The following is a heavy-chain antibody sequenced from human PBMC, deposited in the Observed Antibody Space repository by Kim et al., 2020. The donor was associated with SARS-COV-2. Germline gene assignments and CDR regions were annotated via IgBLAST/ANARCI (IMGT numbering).Heavy chain of an antibody. V-gene: IGHV3-23*01. D-gene: IGHD6-13*01. CDR1: GYTFGTFA. J-gene: IGHJ4*02. CDR2: ISGGSTYT. CDR3: ATSPSIPAGFED. Sequence: GGSLRLSCTASGYTFGTFAMSWVRQAPGKGLEWVSTISGGSTYTYYADSVKGRFTISRDNSKNTLWLQMNSLRVEDTAVYYCATSPSIPAGFEDWGQGTLVTVSS.